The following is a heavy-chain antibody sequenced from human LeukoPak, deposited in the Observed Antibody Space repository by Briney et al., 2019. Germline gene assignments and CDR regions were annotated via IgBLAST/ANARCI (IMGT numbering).Heavy chain of an antibody. D-gene: IGHD2-2*01. J-gene: IGHJ4*02. CDR2: IHYDGTIT. CDR3: VKDGHCTHTSCYYFDY. V-gene: IGHV3-30*02. Sequence: GGSLRLSCAASGFTFSAYGMHWVRQAPGKGLEWVAFIHYDGTITYYADSVKGRFTIFRDSSKNTLFLQMNSLGAEDTAVYYCVKDGHCTHTSCYYFDYWGQGALVTVSS. CDR1: GFTFSAYG.